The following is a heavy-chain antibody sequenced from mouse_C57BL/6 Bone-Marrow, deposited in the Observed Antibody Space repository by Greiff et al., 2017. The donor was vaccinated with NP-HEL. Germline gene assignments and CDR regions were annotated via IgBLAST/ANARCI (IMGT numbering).Heavy chain of an antibody. Sequence: EVNLVESGGGLVKPGGSLKLSCAASGFTFSDYGMHWVRQAPEKGLEWVAYISSGSSTIYYADTVSGRFTISRDNAKNTLFLQMTSLRSEDTAMYYCARPGYYGYDVYAKDYWGQGTSVTVSS. CDR3: ARPGYYGYDVYAKDY. CDR1: GFTFSDYG. D-gene: IGHD2-2*01. V-gene: IGHV5-17*01. CDR2: ISSGSSTI. J-gene: IGHJ4*01.